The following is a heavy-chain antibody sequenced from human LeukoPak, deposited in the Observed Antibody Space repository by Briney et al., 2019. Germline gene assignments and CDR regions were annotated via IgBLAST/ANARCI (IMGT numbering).Heavy chain of an antibody. V-gene: IGHV3-48*03. J-gene: IGHJ4*02. D-gene: IGHD6-6*01. CDR3: ARDSGVTGRPDYSDY. Sequence: GGSLRLSCVVSGFTFSSYEMNWVRQVPGKGLEWIAYIRSSGSTTYYADSVKGRFIISRDNAKNSLYLQMDSLRAEDTGLYYCARDSGVTGRPDYSDYWGQGTLVAVSS. CDR2: IRSSGSTT. CDR1: GFTFSSYE.